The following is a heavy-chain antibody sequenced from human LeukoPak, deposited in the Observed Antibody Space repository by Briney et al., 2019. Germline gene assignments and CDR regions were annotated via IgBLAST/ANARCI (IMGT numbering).Heavy chain of an antibody. CDR2: ISSSGSTI. J-gene: IGHJ4*02. CDR3: ARDGIVQWLVPDY. CDR1: GFTFSDYY. Sequence: GGSLRLSCAASGFTFSDYYLSWIRQAPGKGLEWVSYISSSGSTIYYADSVKGRFTISRDNAKNSLYLQMNSLRAEDTAVYYCARDGIVQWLVPDYWGQGTLVTVSS. D-gene: IGHD6-19*01. V-gene: IGHV3-11*01.